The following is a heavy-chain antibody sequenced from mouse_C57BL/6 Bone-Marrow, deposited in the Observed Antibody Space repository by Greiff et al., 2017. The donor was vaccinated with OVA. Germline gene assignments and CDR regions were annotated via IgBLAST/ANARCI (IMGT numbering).Heavy chain of an antibody. CDR1: GYTFTDYY. V-gene: IGHV1-26*01. CDR3: AKGFITTVVAPFNWEEFAY. D-gene: IGHD1-1*01. J-gene: IGHJ3*01. Sequence: EVQLQQSGPELVKPGASVKISCKASGYTFTDYYMNWVKQSHGKSLEWIGDINPNNGGTSYNQKFKGKATLTVDKSSSTAYMGLRSLTSEDSAVYYCAKGFITTVVAPFNWEEFAYWGQGTLVTVSA. CDR2: INPNNGGT.